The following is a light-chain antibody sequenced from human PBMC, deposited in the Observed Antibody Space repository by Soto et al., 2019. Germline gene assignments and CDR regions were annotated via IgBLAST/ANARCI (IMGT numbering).Light chain of an antibody. J-gene: IGKJ2*01. V-gene: IGKV3D-15*01. Sequence: EIVMTQSPAPLSVSPGERATLSCRASQSVTTRLDWDLQKPDQAPPLLIYGAFTSATGIPARSSGSGSGTAFTITISTLQSADSAVDHCHQYNNYSPEYTCGQGTKLEIK. CDR2: GAF. CDR1: QSVTTR. CDR3: HQYNNYSPEYT.